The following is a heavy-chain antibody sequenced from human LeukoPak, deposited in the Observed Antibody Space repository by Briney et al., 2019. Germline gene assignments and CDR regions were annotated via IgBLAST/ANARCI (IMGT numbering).Heavy chain of an antibody. CDR3: ARDLSLDY. CDR2: IYHSGDT. J-gene: IGHJ4*02. Sequence: SETLSLTCIVSGYSITSGYYWGWIRQPPGKGLEWIGSIYHSGDTYYNPSLKSRVTISVDTSKNQFSLKLSSVTAADTAVYYCARDLSLDYWGQGTLVTVSS. CDR1: GYSITSGYY. V-gene: IGHV4-38-2*02. D-gene: IGHD5/OR15-5a*01.